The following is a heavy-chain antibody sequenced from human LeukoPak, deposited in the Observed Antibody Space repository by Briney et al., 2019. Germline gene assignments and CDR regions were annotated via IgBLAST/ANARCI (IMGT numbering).Heavy chain of an antibody. D-gene: IGHD6-6*01. J-gene: IGHJ4*02. CDR2: ISGSGGST. CDR3: AKDGSSLFSDY. Sequence: PSETLSLTCAVYGGSFSGYYWSWVRQAPGKGLEWVSTISGSGGSTRYADFVKGRFTISRDKSNNTVSLQMNSLRVEDTAVYYCAKDGSSLFSDYWGQGTLVTVSS. V-gene: IGHV3-23*01. CDR1: GGSFSGYY.